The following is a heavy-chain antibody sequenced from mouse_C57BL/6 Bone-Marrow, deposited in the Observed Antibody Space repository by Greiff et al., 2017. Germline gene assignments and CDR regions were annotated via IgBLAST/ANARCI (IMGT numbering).Heavy chain of an antibody. V-gene: IGHV1-50*01. CDR3: AGYDYDGETSY. Sequence: QVQLQQPGAELVKPGASVKLSCKASGYTFTSYWMQWVKQRPGQGLEWIGEIDPSDSSTNYNQKFTGKATLTVDTSSSTAYMQLSSLTSEDSAVYYCAGYDYDGETSYWGQGTTLTVSS. CDR2: IDPSDSST. J-gene: IGHJ2*01. D-gene: IGHD2-4*01. CDR1: GYTFTSYW.